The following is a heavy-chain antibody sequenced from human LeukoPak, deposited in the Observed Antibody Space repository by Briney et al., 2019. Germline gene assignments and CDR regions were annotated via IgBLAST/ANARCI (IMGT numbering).Heavy chain of an antibody. CDR2: INHSGST. J-gene: IGHJ4*02. Sequence: PSETLSLTCAVYGGSFSGYYWSWIRQPPGKGLEWIGEINHSGSTYYNPSLKSRVTISVDRSKNQFSLKLSSVTAADTAVYYCARAAGYYDILTGYHPGTFDYWGQGTLVTVSS. D-gene: IGHD3-9*01. CDR3: ARAAGYYDILTGYHPGTFDY. V-gene: IGHV4-34*01. CDR1: GGSFSGYY.